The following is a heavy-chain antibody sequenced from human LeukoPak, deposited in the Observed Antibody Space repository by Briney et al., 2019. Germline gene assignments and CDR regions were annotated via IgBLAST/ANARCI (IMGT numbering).Heavy chain of an antibody. Sequence: GGSLRLSCEASGFTFSSYSMNWVRQAPGKGLEWVSSISSSSSYIYYADSMKGRFTISRDNAKNTLNLQMNSLRAEDTAVYYCAKGKGIGFDYWGQGTLVTVSS. V-gene: IGHV3-21*04. D-gene: IGHD2-21*01. J-gene: IGHJ4*02. CDR3: AKGKGIGFDY. CDR1: GFTFSSYS. CDR2: ISSSSSYI.